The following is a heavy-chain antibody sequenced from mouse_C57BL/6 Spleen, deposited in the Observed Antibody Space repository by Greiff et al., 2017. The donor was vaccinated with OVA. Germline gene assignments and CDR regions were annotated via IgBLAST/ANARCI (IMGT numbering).Heavy chain of an antibody. J-gene: IGHJ2*01. V-gene: IGHV1-72*01. Sequence: VQLQQPGAELVKPGASVKLSCKASGYTFTSYWMHWVKQRPGRGLEWIGRIDPNSGGTKYNEKFKSKATLTVDKPSSTAYMQLSSLTSEDSAVYYCARSIPQFITTVVASFDYWGQGTTLTVSS. CDR3: ARSIPQFITTVVASFDY. CDR2: IDPNSGGT. D-gene: IGHD1-1*01. CDR1: GYTFTSYW.